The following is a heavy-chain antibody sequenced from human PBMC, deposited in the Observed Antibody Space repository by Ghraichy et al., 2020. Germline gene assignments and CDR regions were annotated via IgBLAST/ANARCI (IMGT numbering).Heavy chain of an antibody. CDR2: IYYSGST. J-gene: IGHJ6*02. CDR3: VIPVNGMDV. CDR1: GGSISSSSYY. Sequence: SQTLSLTCTVSGGSISSSSYYWGWIRQPPGKGLEWIGSIYYSGSTYYNPSLKSRVTISVDTSKNQFSLKLSSVTAADTAVYYCVIPVNGMDVWGQGTTVTVSS. V-gene: IGHV4-39*01.